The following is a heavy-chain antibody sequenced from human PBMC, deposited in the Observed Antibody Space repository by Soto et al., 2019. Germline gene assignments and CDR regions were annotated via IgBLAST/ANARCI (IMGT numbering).Heavy chain of an antibody. Sequence: ASVKVSCKASGYTFTSYGISWVRQAPGQGLEWMGWISAYNGSTNYAQKLQGRVTMTTDTSTSTAYMELRSLRSDDTAVYYCARDQGNDGFGVVTVYYYYGMDVWGQGTTVPVSS. V-gene: IGHV1-18*01. CDR2: ISAYNGST. D-gene: IGHD3-3*01. J-gene: IGHJ6*02. CDR3: ARDQGNDGFGVVTVYYYYGMDV. CDR1: GYTFTSYG.